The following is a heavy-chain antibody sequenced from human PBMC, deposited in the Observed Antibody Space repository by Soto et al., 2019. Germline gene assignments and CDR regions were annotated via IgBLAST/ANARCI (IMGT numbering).Heavy chain of an antibody. J-gene: IGHJ5*02. CDR1: GFSLRTSGVG. V-gene: IGHV2-5*01. CDR3: AKSGSSGWYGWFDP. CDR2: IYWNDDK. Sequence: SCPTLVNPTHTLTLTCIFSGFSLRTSGVGVGWILQPPGKALEWLGFIYWNDDKRYSPSLKSRLTITKDTSKNQVVLTMTDMDPVDTATYYCAKSGSSGWYGWFDPWGQGTLVTVSS. D-gene: IGHD6-19*01.